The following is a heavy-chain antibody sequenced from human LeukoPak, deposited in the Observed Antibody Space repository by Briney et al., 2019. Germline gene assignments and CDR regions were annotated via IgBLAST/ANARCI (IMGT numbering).Heavy chain of an antibody. J-gene: IGHJ5*02. V-gene: IGHV4-34*01. CDR2: INHSGST. D-gene: IGHD6-13*01. Sequence: PSETLSLTCGVYGGSFSGYYWSWIRQPPGKGLEWIGEINHSGSTNYNTSLKSRVSISIDTSKNQFSLRLSSVTAADTAVYYCARGDSSSWYLTASWFDPWGQGTLVTVSS. CDR1: GGSFSGYY. CDR3: ARGDSSSWYLTASWFDP.